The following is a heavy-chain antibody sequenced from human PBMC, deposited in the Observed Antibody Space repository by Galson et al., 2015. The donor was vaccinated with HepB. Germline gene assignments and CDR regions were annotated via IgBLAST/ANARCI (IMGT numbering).Heavy chain of an antibody. V-gene: IGHV6-1*01. CDR1: GDSVSSTSAS. Sequence: CAISGDSVSSTSASWNWIRQSPSRGLEWLGRPYYRSKWYNDHALSVKSRITINPDTSKNQFSLQLSSVTPEDTAVYYCARGGYSYLTSFNYWGQGTLVTVSS. CDR2: PYYRSKWYN. CDR3: ARGGYSYLTSFNY. D-gene: IGHD5-18*01. J-gene: IGHJ4*02.